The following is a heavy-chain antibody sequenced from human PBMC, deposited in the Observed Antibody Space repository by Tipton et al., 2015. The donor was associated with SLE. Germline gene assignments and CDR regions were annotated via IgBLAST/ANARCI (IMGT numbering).Heavy chain of an antibody. J-gene: IGHJ4*02. CDR3: ARGPDSSGYYYLGYFDY. D-gene: IGHD3-22*01. CDR2: IYTSGST. Sequence: GLVKPSETLSLTCTVSGGSISSYYWSWIRQPPGKGLEWIGRIYTSGSTNYNPSLKSRVTISVDTSKNQFSLKLSSVTAADTAVYYCARGPDSSGYYYLGYFDYWGQGTLVTVSS. V-gene: IGHV4-4*08. CDR1: GGSISSYY.